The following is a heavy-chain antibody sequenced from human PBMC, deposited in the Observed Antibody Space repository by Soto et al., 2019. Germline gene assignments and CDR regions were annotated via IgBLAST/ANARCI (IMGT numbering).Heavy chain of an antibody. Sequence: TGGSLRLSXTASGITFGDYAMSWFRQAPGKGLEWVGFIRSKAYGGTTEYAASVKGRFTISRDDSKSIAYLQMNSLKTEDTAVYYCTRRSGYSSSWYYYYYGMDVWGQGTTVTVSS. CDR1: GITFGDYA. D-gene: IGHD6-13*01. CDR2: IRSKAYGGTT. J-gene: IGHJ6*02. CDR3: TRRSGYSSSWYYYYYGMDV. V-gene: IGHV3-49*03.